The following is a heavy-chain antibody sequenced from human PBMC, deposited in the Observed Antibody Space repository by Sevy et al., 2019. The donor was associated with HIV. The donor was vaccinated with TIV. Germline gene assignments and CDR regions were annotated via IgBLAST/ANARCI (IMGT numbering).Heavy chain of an antibody. CDR3: ARGAFGQFFDY. Sequence: GGSLRLSCAASGFTFGSYDMYWVRQAPGKGLEWVSGINWNGGSTGYADSMKGRFTISRDNAKNSLYLQMNSLRVEDTALYYFARGAFGQFFDYWGPGTLVTVSS. CDR1: GFTFGSYD. V-gene: IGHV3-20*04. D-gene: IGHD3-10*01. J-gene: IGHJ4*02. CDR2: INWNGGST.